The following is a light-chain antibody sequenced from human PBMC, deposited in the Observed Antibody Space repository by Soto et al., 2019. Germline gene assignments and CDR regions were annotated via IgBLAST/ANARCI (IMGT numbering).Light chain of an antibody. Sequence: EIAMTQSPATLSVSPGERATLSCRASQNVSSKLAWYQQKPGQAPSLLIYDTSTRATGIPDRFSGSGSGTDFTLTISRLEPEDFAVYYCQQYGSSRTFGQGTKVDIK. J-gene: IGKJ1*01. V-gene: IGKV3-20*01. CDR2: DTS. CDR3: QQYGSSRT. CDR1: QNVSSK.